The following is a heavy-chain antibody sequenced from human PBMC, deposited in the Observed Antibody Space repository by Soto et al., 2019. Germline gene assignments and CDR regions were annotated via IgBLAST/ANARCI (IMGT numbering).Heavy chain of an antibody. Sequence: PGGSLRLSCVASGFTFSSYAMSWVRQAPGKGLEWVAVISYDGSNKYYADSVKGRFTISRDNSKNTLYLQMNSLRAEDTAVYYCAKARAYYYDSSALGDYWGQGTLVTVSS. CDR2: ISYDGSNK. CDR3: AKARAYYYDSSALGDY. D-gene: IGHD3-22*01. J-gene: IGHJ4*02. V-gene: IGHV3-30*18. CDR1: GFTFSSYA.